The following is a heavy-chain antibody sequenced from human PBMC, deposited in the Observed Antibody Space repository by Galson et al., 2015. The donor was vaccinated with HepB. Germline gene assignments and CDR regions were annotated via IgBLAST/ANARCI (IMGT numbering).Heavy chain of an antibody. CDR3: ASQSFGRFDP. CDR1: GFTFSIYW. V-gene: IGHV3-7*03. J-gene: IGHJ5*02. Sequence: SLRLSCAASGFTFSIYWMSWVRQGPGKGLEWVANIKGDGSEEYYVDSVKGRFTISRDNAKNSLYLQMNSLRAEDTAVYYRASQSFGRFDPWGQGTLVTVSS. D-gene: IGHD3-3*01. CDR2: IKGDGSEE.